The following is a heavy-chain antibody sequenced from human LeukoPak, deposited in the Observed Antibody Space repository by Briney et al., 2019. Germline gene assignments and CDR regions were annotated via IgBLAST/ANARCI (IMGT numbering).Heavy chain of an antibody. V-gene: IGHV1-18*01. Sequence: ASVKVSCKAPGYTFTSYGISWVRQAPGQGLEWMGWISAYNGNTNYAQKLQGRVTMTTDTSTSTAYMELRSLRSDDTAVYYCASRGSISGRYDFDYWGQGTLVTVSS. J-gene: IGHJ4*02. CDR1: GYTFTSYG. D-gene: IGHD1-26*01. CDR2: ISAYNGNT. CDR3: ASRGSISGRYDFDY.